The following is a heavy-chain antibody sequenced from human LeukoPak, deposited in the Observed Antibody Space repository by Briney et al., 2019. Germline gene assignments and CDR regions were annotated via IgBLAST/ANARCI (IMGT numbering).Heavy chain of an antibody. CDR1: GFTFSSYW. D-gene: IGHD4-17*01. CDR3: ARTYGDLYYYYYYGMDV. CDR2: IKQDGSEK. J-gene: IGHJ6*02. V-gene: IGHV3-7*01. Sequence: GGSLRLSCAASGFTFSSYWMSWVRQAPGKGLEWAANIKQDGSEKYYVDSVKGRFTISRDNAKNSLYLQMNSLRAEDTAVCYCARTYGDLYYYYYYGMDVWGQGTTVTVSS.